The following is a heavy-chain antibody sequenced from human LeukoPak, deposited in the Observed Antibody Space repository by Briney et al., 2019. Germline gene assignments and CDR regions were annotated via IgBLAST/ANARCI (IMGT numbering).Heavy chain of an antibody. CDR3: ARGSVVVTATPTTGMDV. J-gene: IGHJ6*02. Sequence: SETLSLTCTVSGGSVSSGSYYWSWIRQPPGKGLEWIGYIYYSGSTNYNPSLKSRVTISVDTSKNQFSLKLSSVTAADTAVYYCARGSVVVTATPTTGMDVWAKGPRSPSP. CDR1: GGSVSSGSYY. D-gene: IGHD2-21*02. V-gene: IGHV4-61*01. CDR2: IYYSGST.